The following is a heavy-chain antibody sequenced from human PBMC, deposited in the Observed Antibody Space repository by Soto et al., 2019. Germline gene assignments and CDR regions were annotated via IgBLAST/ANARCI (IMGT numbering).Heavy chain of an antibody. V-gene: IGHV4-59*01. J-gene: IGHJ6*02. CDR3: AREVYYYYGMDV. Sequence: QVQLQESGPGLVKPSETLSLTCTVSGGSISSYYWSWIRQPPGQGLEWIGYIYYSGSTNYNPSLKSRVTISVDTSKNQFSLKLNSVTAADTAVYYCAREVYYYYGMDVWGQGTTVTVSS. CDR2: IYYSGST. CDR1: GGSISSYY.